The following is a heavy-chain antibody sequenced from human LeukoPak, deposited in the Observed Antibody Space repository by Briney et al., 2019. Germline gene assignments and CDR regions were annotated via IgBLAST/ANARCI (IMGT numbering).Heavy chain of an antibody. J-gene: IGHJ4*02. CDR3: ARGGSYFDY. Sequence: GGSLRLSCAASGFTFSSYGMHWVRQAPGKGLEWVSSISSSSYIYYADSVKGRFTISRDNAKNSLYLQMNSLRAEDTAVYYCARGGSYFDYWGQGTLVTVSS. CDR2: ISSSSYI. CDR1: GFTFSSYG. V-gene: IGHV3-21*01.